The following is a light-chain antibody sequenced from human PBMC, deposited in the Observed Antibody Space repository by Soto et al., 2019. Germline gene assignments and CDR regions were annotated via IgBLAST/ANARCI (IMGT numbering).Light chain of an antibody. CDR2: VAS. CDR3: QQGNSFPLT. Sequence: DIQMTQSPSSVSASVGDRFTITFRPSQGISSWLAWYQQEPGKATKVLIAVASSLQSGVPSRFSGSGSETDFTLTISSLQPEDAATYYCQQGNSFPLTFGGGTKVDI. J-gene: IGKJ4*01. CDR1: QGISSW. V-gene: IGKV1-12*01.